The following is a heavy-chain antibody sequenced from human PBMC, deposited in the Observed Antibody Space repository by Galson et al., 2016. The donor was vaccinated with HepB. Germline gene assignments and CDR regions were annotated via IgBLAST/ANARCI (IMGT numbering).Heavy chain of an antibody. Sequence: SLRLSCAASGFGFSTYWMSWVRQAPGKGLEWVANIKEDGSGKYYVDSVKGRFTISRDNAKRSVYLQMNSLRGEDTAVYYCARDGRTDCGGHCYPFDYWGQGTLVTVSS. D-gene: IGHD2-21*02. J-gene: IGHJ4*02. CDR1: GFGFSTYW. V-gene: IGHV3-7*03. CDR3: ARDGRTDCGGHCYPFDY. CDR2: IKEDGSGK.